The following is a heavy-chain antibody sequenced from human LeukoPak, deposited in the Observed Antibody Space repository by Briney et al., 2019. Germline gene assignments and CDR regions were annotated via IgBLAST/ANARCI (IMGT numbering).Heavy chain of an antibody. J-gene: IGHJ5*02. CDR1: GGSINSYY. D-gene: IGHD3-3*01. CDR2: IYYSGST. CDR3: ARDRDDFWSGPGLDRGWFDP. V-gene: IGHV4-59*01. Sequence: TSETLSLTCTVSGGSINSYYWNWIRQPPGKGLEWIGYIYYSGSTNYNPSLKSRVTISVDTSKNQFSLKLSSVTAADTAVYYCARDRDDFWSGPGLDRGWFDPWGQGTLVTVSS.